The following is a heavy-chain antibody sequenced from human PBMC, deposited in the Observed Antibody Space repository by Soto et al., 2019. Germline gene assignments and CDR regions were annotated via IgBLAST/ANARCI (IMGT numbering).Heavy chain of an antibody. CDR3: ARHPLLLWFGESAEGMDV. V-gene: IGHV4-39*01. D-gene: IGHD3-10*01. CDR2: ISYSGTT. J-gene: IGHJ6*02. CDR1: GGSINNNHYY. Sequence: SETLSLTCTVSGGSINNNHYYWGWVRQPPGKGLEWIGSISYSGTTYFNPSLKSRVVKSVDTSRNQFSLRLTSVTAADTAVYYCARHPLLLWFGESAEGMDVWGQGTTVTVSS.